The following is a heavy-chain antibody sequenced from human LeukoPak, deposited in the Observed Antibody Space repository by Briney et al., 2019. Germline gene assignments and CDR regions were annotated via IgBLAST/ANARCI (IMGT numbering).Heavy chain of an antibody. CDR1: GYSFSVYF. Sequence: GASVKVSCKASGYSFSVYFMHWVRQAPGQGLEWMGWINPNSGDTNYAKKFQGRVIMTRDTSISTAYMELSRLGSDDTAVYYCARGGSTDSIHSCGGNCYFLDYWGQGTLVTVSS. J-gene: IGHJ4*02. D-gene: IGHD2-21*02. CDR3: ARGGSTDSIHSCGGNCYFLDY. CDR2: INPNSGDT. V-gene: IGHV1-2*02.